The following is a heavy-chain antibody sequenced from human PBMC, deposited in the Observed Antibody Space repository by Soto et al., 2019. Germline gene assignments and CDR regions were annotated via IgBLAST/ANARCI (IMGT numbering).Heavy chain of an antibody. D-gene: IGHD4-17*01. J-gene: IGHJ4*02. Sequence: EVQLLESGGNLVQPGGSLRLSCAASGFAFGSYAMTWVRQAPGKGLEWVSTINSGGGATFYVDAVRDRFTVSRDNSQNTLYLEMNNLRVDDAALYYCAKVSDYNNPKAQLEYWGQGTLVTVSS. CDR2: INSGGGAT. CDR1: GFAFGSYA. V-gene: IGHV3-23*01. CDR3: AKVSDYNNPKAQLEY.